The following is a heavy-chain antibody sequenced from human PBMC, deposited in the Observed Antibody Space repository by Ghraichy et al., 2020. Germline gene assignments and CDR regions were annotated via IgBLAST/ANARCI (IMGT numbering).Heavy chain of an antibody. CDR2: IYSGGST. CDR1: GFTVSSNY. Sequence: GGSLRLSCAASGFTVSSNYMSWVRQAPGKGLEWVSVIYSGGSTYYADSVKGRFTISRDNSKNTLYLQMNSLRAEDTAVYYCARVGYYYYYMDVWGKGTTVTVSS. J-gene: IGHJ6*03. CDR3: ARVGYYYYYMDV. V-gene: IGHV3-53*01. D-gene: IGHD3-10*01.